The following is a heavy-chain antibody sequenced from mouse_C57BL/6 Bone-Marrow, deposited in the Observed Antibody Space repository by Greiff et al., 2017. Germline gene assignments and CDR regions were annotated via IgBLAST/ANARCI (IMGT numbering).Heavy chain of an antibody. Sequence: VQLQQSGAELVRPGASVKLSCTASGFNIKDYYMHWVKQRPEQGLEWIGRIDPEDGDTAYAPKFQGKATMTADTSSHTAYLQLSSLTSEDTAVYYCTPTVAFDYWGQGTTLTVSS. V-gene: IGHV14-1*01. CDR1: GFNIKDYY. CDR3: TPTVAFDY. J-gene: IGHJ2*01. D-gene: IGHD1-1*01. CDR2: IDPEDGDT.